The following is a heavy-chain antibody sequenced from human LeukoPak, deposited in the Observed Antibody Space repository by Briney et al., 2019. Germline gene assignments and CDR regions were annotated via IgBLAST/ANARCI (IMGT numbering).Heavy chain of an antibody. CDR1: GGSISSGGYY. CDR2: IYYSGST. J-gene: IGHJ2*01. V-gene: IGHV4-31*03. D-gene: IGHD4-17*01. CDR3: ARDKATVTTYWYFDL. Sequence: SQTPSLTCTVSGGSISSGGYYWSWIRQHPGKGLEWIGYIYYSGSTYYNPSLKSRVTISVDTSKNQFSLKLSSVTAADTAVYYCARDKATVTTYWYFDLWGRGTLVTVSS.